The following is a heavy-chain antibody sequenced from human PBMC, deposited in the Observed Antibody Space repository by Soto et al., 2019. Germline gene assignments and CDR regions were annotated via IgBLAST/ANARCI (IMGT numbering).Heavy chain of an antibody. J-gene: IGHJ6*02. V-gene: IGHV4-39*01. Sequence: QLQLQESGPGLVKPSETLSLTCTVSGGSISSSSYYWGWIRQPPGKGLEWIGSIYSSGSTYYNPSLKSRVTISVDTSKNQFSLKLSSVTAADTAVYYCATLAAADPSLYYDYCMDVWGQGTTGTVAS. D-gene: IGHD6-13*01. CDR2: IYSSGST. CDR1: GGSISSSSYY. CDR3: ATLAAADPSLYYDYCMDV.